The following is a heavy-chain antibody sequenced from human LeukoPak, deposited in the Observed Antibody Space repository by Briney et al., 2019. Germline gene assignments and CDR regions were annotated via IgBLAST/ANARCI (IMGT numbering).Heavy chain of an antibody. CDR1: GFIFSDYW. J-gene: IGHJ6*02. D-gene: IGHD3-16*01. CDR2: IKQDGSET. Sequence: GGSLRLSCAASGFIFSDYWLSWVRQAPGKGLEWVANIKQDGSETHYVDSVKGRFTISRDNAKNSLFLQMNSLRADDTAVYYCSKGGGFVRMDVWGQGTTVTVSS. CDR3: SKGGGFVRMDV. V-gene: IGHV3-7*03.